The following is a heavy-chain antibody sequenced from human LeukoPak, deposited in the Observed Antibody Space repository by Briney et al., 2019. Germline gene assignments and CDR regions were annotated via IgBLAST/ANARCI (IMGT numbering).Heavy chain of an antibody. J-gene: IGHJ6*03. D-gene: IGHD6-13*01. CDR1: GYTFTGYY. V-gene: IGHV1-2*02. CDR3: AKVGSSWNYYYYYMDV. Sequence: ASVKVSCKASGYTFTGYYMHWVRQAPGQGLEWMGWINPNSGGTNYARKFQGRVTMTRDTSISTAYMELSRLRSDDTAVYYCAKVGSSWNYYYYYMDVWGKGTTVTVSS. CDR2: INPNSGGT.